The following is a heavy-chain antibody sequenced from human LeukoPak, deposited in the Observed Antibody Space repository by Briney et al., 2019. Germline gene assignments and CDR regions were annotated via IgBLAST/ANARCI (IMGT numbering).Heavy chain of an antibody. CDR2: INPDGSTT. CDR1: GFTFSNYW. CDR3: ARLRSPTDY. D-gene: IGHD4-17*01. Sequence: GGSLRLSCAASGFTFSNYWMHWVRQDPGKGLVWVSFINPDGSTTNYADSVKGRFTISRDNAKNSLFLQMNSLRAEDTAVYYCARLRSPTDYWGQGTLVTVSS. V-gene: IGHV3-74*01. J-gene: IGHJ4*02.